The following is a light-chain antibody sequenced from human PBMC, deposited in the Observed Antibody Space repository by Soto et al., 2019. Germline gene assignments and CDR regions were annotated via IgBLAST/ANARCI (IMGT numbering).Light chain of an antibody. CDR3: QQHSNWPRIT. V-gene: IGKV3-11*01. J-gene: IGKJ5*01. Sequence: EIVLTQSPATLSLSPGERAPLSCRVSQSVSSYLAWYQQKPGQAPRLLIYDASNRAIGIPARFSGSGSGTDFTLTISSLEPEDFAVYYCQQHSNWPRITFGQGTRLEIK. CDR2: DAS. CDR1: QSVSSY.